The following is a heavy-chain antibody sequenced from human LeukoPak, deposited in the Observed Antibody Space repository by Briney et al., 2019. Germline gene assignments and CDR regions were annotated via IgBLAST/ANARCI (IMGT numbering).Heavy chain of an antibody. Sequence: GTPVKVSCKCSGFTFSSSAVHWVRQARGQRLEWIGWIVVGSGNTNYAQKFQQRVTLSRDMSTSTAYLELSSLGSEDTAIYYCAAAKDGAFDFWGQGTLVTVSS. J-gene: IGHJ3*01. CDR2: IVVGSGNT. CDR1: GFTFSSSA. D-gene: IGHD2-15*01. CDR3: AAAKDGAFDF. V-gene: IGHV1-58*01.